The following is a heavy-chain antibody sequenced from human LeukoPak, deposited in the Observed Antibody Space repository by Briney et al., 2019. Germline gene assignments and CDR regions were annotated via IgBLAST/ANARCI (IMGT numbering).Heavy chain of an antibody. J-gene: IGHJ4*02. CDR3: ARDEIGLAAAGD. CDR2: INPSGGST. D-gene: IGHD6-13*01. V-gene: IGHV1-46*01. CDR1: GYTFTSYY. Sequence: GASVKVSCKASGYTFTSYYMHWVRQAPGQGLEWMGIINPSGGSTSYAQKFQGRVTMTRDTSTSTVYMELSSLRSEDTAVYHCARDEIGLAAAGDWGQGTLVTVSS.